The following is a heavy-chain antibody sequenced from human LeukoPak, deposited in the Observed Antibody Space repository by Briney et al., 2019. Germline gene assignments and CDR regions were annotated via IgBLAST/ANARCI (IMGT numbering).Heavy chain of an antibody. J-gene: IGHJ4*02. Sequence: PSQTLSLTCTVSGGSISRGDYYWGWIRQPPGKGLEWIGYIYYSGSTYYNPSLKSRVTISVDTSKNQFSLKLSSVTAADTAVYYCASTLYDYVWGSYRSDYWGQGTLVTVSS. CDR2: IYYSGST. CDR1: GGSISRGDYY. V-gene: IGHV4-30-4*01. D-gene: IGHD3-16*02. CDR3: ASTLYDYVWGSYRSDY.